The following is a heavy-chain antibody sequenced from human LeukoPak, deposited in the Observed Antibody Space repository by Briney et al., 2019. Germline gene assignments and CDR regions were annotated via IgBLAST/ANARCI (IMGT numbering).Heavy chain of an antibody. J-gene: IGHJ4*02. Sequence: SVKVSCKASGGTFISYAISWVRQAPGRGLEWMGRIIPILGIANYAQKFQGRVTITADKSTSTAYMELSNLRSEDTAVYYCARDTYQGIAAAGNFDYWGQGTLVTVSS. D-gene: IGHD6-13*01. V-gene: IGHV1-69*04. CDR1: GGTFISYA. CDR2: IIPILGIA. CDR3: ARDTYQGIAAAGNFDY.